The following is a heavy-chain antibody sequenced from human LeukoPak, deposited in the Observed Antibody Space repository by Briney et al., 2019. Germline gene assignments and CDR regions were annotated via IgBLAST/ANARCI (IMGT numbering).Heavy chain of an antibody. CDR1: EYTFTSYY. V-gene: IGHV1-46*01. D-gene: IGHD6-19*01. Sequence: ASVTVSFKASEYTFTSYYMHWVRQAPGQGLEWMGIINPSGGSTSYAQKFQGRVTMTRDTSTYTVYLELSSLRSEDTAVYYCARGGGGVAGQLSPDYWGQGTLVTVS. J-gene: IGHJ4*02. CDR2: INPSGGST. CDR3: ARGGGGVAGQLSPDY.